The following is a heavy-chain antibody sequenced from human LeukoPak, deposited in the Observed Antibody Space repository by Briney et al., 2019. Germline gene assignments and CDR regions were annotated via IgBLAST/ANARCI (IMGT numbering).Heavy chain of an antibody. D-gene: IGHD6-19*01. Sequence: PSETLSLTCTVSGGSISSSSYYWGWIRQPPGKGLEWIGYIYHSGSTYYNPSLKSRVTISVDRSKNQFSLKLSSVTAADTAVYYCAGWPHNYYYYYGMDVWGQGTTVTVSS. V-gene: IGHV4-30-2*01. J-gene: IGHJ6*02. CDR2: IYHSGST. CDR1: GGSISSSSYY. CDR3: AGWPHNYYYYYGMDV.